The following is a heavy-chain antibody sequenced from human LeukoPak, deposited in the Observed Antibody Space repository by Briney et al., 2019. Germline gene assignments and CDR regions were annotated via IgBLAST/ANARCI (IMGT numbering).Heavy chain of an antibody. CDR3: ARDKYYDKSWDDY. CDR2: ISSSSSYI. Sequence: GGSLRLSCAASGFTFSSYSMNWVRQAPGKGLEWVSSISSSSSYIYYADSVKGRFTISRDNAKNSLYLQMNSLRDEDTAVYYCARDKYYDKSWDDYWGQGTLVTVSS. D-gene: IGHD3-22*01. CDR1: GFTFSSYS. J-gene: IGHJ4*02. V-gene: IGHV3-21*01.